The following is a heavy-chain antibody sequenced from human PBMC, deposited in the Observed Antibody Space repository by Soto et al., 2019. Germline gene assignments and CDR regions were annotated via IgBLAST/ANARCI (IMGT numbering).Heavy chain of an antibody. V-gene: IGHV3-23*01. D-gene: IGHD2-15*01. CDR3: ARDGYCSGGSCYHDAFDI. CDR1: GFTFSSYA. CDR2: ISGSGGST. Sequence: PGGSLRLSCAASGFTFSSYAMSWVRQAPGKGLEWVSAISGSGGSTYYADSVKGRFTISRDNSKNTLYLQMNSLRAEDTAVYYCARDGYCSGGSCYHDAFDIWGQGTMVTVSS. J-gene: IGHJ3*02.